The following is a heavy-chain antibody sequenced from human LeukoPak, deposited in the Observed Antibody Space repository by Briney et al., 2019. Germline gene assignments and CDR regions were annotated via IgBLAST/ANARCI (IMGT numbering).Heavy chain of an antibody. V-gene: IGHV3-30*02. D-gene: IGHD5-24*01. CDR1: GFRFSDYG. CDR2: IRYDENTK. J-gene: IGHJ4*02. CDR3: AKENTRDGYRHFHK. Sequence: GRYLRLSCAASGFRFSDYGMQWVRQAPGKGLEWVACIRYDENTKYYVDSVKGRFTVSRDNSKNTLYLQMDRLRADDTAVYYCAKENTRDGYRHFHKWGQGTLVTVSS.